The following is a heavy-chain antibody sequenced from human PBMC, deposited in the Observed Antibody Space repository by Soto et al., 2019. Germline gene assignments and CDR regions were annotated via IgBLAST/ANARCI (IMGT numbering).Heavy chain of an antibody. D-gene: IGHD3-9*01. CDR1: GFTFSSYW. Sequence: GGSLRLSCAASGFTFSSYWMSWVRQAPGKGLEWVANIKQDGSEKYYVDSVKGRFTISRDNAKNSLYLQMNSLRAEDTAVYYCARAPARYFDWLLSYYFDYWGQGTLVTVSS. V-gene: IGHV3-7*01. J-gene: IGHJ4*02. CDR2: IKQDGSEK. CDR3: ARAPARYFDWLLSYYFDY.